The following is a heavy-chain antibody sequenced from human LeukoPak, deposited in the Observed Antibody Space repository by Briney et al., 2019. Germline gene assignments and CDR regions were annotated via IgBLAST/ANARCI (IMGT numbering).Heavy chain of an antibody. CDR1: GGSISSGSYY. V-gene: IGHV4-39*01. Sequence: PSKTLSLTCTVSGGSISSGSYYWGWIRQSPGKGLEWIGTVYYSGSTYYNPSLKSRVTISVDTSKNQFSLKLTSVTAADTAVYYCARSKGAYTFDSWGQGTLVTASS. CDR2: VYYSGST. CDR3: ARSKGAYTFDS. D-gene: IGHD4-11*01. J-gene: IGHJ4*02.